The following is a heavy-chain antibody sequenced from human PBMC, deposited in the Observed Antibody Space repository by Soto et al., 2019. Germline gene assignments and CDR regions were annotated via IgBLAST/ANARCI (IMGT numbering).Heavy chain of an antibody. CDR1: GFTFSSYA. D-gene: IGHD5-12*01. J-gene: IGHJ3*02. Sequence: EVQLLESGGGLVQPGGSLRLSCAASGFTFSSYAMSWVRQAPGKGLEWVSAISGSGSSTYYADSVKGRFTISRDNSKNTLYLQMNSLRAEDTAVYHCAKDCGYIYRYDAFDIWGQGTMVTVSS. CDR3: AKDCGYIYRYDAFDI. CDR2: ISGSGSST. V-gene: IGHV3-23*01.